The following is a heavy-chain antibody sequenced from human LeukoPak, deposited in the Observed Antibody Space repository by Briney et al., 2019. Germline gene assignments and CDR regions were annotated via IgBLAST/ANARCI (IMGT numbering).Heavy chain of an antibody. J-gene: IGHJ4*02. D-gene: IGHD4-23*01. CDR1: RFTFSSYW. CDR3: AGGRPHGNDY. Sequence: PGGSLRLSCAASRFTFSSYWMNWVRQAPGKGLVWVSRIASDGSSTTYADSVKGRFSISRDNAKNTLYLQMNSLRVEDTAVYYCAGGRPHGNDYWGQGTLVTVSS. CDR2: IASDGSST. V-gene: IGHV3-74*01.